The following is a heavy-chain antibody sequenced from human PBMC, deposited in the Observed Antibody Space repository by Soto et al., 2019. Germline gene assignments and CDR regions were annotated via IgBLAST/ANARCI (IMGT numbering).Heavy chain of an antibody. V-gene: IGHV3-33*01. CDR3: ARDAALWISGWLFDY. CDR1: GFTFSSYG. J-gene: IGHJ4*02. D-gene: IGHD6-19*01. Sequence: QVQLVESGGGVVQPGRSLRLSCAAAGFTFSSYGMHWVRQAPGKGLEWVAVIWYDGSNKYYADSVKGRFTISRDNSKNTLYLQMNSLRAEDTAVYYCARDAALWISGWLFDYWGQGTLVTVSS. CDR2: IWYDGSNK.